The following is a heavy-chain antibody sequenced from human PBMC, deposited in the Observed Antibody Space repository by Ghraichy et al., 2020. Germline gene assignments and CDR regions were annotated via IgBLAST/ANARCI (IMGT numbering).Heavy chain of an antibody. CDR2: IYTSGST. J-gene: IGHJ5*02. Sequence: SETLSLTCTVSGGSISSGSYYWSWIRQPAGKGLEWIGRIYTSGSTNYNPSLKSRVTISVDTSKNQFSLKLSSVTAADTAVCYCARDMVQKRWFGPWGQGTLVTVSS. CDR3: ARDMVQKRWFGP. V-gene: IGHV4-61*02. D-gene: IGHD3-10*01. CDR1: GGSISSGSYY.